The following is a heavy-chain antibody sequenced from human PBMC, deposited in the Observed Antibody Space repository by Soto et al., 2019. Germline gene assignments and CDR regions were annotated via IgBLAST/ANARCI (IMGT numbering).Heavy chain of an antibody. D-gene: IGHD3-22*01. J-gene: IGHJ4*02. CDR2: IVVGSGNT. CDR3: AAILNGYYNSSGYAL. V-gene: IGHV1-58*01. Sequence: SVKVSCKASGFTFTSSAVQWVRQARGQRLEWIGWIVVGSGNTNYAQKFQERVTITRDMSTSTAYMELSSLRSEDTALYYGAAILNGYYNSSGYALWGQETLVTVSS. CDR1: GFTFTSSA.